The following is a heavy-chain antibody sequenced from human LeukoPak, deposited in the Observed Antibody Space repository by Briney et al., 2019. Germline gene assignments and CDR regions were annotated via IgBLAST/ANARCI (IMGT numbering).Heavy chain of an antibody. CDR3: ARGPRPDARITMIVPEYYFDY. V-gene: IGHV4-4*07. CDR2: IYTSGST. Sequence: SETLSLTCTVSGGSISSYYWSWIRQPAGKGLEWIGRIYTSGSTNYNPSLKSRVTMSVDTSKNQFSLKLSSVTAADTAVYYCARGPRPDARITMIVPEYYFDYWGQGTLVTVSS. CDR1: GGSISSYY. D-gene: IGHD3-22*01. J-gene: IGHJ4*02.